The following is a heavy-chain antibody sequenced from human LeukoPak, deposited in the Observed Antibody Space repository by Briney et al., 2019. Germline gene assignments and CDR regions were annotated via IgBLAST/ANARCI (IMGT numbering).Heavy chain of an antibody. D-gene: IGHD2-8*01. CDR2: INPNSGGT. V-gene: IGHV1-2*02. J-gene: IGHJ6*03. Sequence: ASVKVSCKASGYTFTGYYMHRVRQAPGQGLEWMGWINPNSGGTNYAQKFQGRVTMTRDTSISTAYMELSRLRSDDTAVYYCARDIVLMVYAPNDYYYYYYMDVWGKGTTVTVSS. CDR1: GYTFTGYY. CDR3: ARDIVLMVYAPNDYYYYYYMDV.